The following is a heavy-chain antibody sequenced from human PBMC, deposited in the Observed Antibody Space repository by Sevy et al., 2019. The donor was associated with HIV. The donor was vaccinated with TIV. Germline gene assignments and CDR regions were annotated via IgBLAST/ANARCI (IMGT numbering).Heavy chain of an antibody. D-gene: IGHD4-17*01. CDR1: GFIFSSYE. J-gene: IGHJ4*02. CDR3: ARDLPPSATTVSHFDY. CDR2: IANSGSSV. Sequence: GGSLRLSCVASGFIFSSYEMNWVRQAPGKGLEWVSYIANSGSSVYYSDSVRVRFTISRDKAKNSLFLQMNSMRAEDTALYYSARDLPPSATTVSHFDYWGRGTLVTVSS. V-gene: IGHV3-48*03.